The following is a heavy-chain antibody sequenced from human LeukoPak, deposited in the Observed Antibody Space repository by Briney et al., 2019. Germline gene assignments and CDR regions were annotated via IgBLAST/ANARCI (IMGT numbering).Heavy chain of an antibody. J-gene: IGHJ3*02. Sequence: PSETLSLTCTVSGGSISSSKYYWGWVRQSPGKGLEWIGSIYFSGSTYYNPSLESRVTISVDTSKRQFSLELNSVTAADTGLYYCARQLEGRVVISLDGFDIWGQGTMVTVSS. CDR1: GGSISSSKYY. D-gene: IGHD1-1*01. CDR3: ARQLEGRVVISLDGFDI. V-gene: IGHV4-39*01. CDR2: IYFSGST.